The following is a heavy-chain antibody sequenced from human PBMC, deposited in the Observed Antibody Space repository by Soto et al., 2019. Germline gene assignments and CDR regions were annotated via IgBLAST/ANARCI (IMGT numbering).Heavy chain of an antibody. J-gene: IGHJ4*02. CDR1: CYTFIDYY. CDR2: INPHSGDT. Sequence: SGKVSCKASCYTFIDYYIHWVRQAPGQGLEWMGCINPHSGDTNSPPKFQARVTMTRDTSNSTAYMELKRLYSNDTAVYHCARSGYPGSYHPPAFWGQGTLVTVSS. V-gene: IGHV1-2*02. CDR3: ARSGYPGSYHPPAF. D-gene: IGHD1-26*01.